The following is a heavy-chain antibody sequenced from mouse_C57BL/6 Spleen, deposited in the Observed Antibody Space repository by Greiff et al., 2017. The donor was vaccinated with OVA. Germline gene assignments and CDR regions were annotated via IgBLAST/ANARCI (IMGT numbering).Heavy chain of an antibody. CDR3: ARYDYDVLWFAY. J-gene: IGHJ3*01. V-gene: IGHV1-81*01. Sequence: QVQLQQSGAELARPGASVKLSCKASGYTFTSYGISWVKQRTGQGLEWIGEIYPRSGNTYYNEKFKGKATLTADKSSSTAYMELRSLTSEDSAVYFCARYDYDVLWFAYWGQGTLVTVSA. CDR1: GYTFTSYG. CDR2: IYPRSGNT. D-gene: IGHD2-4*01.